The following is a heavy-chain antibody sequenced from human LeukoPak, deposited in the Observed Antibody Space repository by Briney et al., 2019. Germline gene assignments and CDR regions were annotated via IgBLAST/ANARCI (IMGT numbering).Heavy chain of an antibody. V-gene: IGHV3-30-3*01. CDR3: ASNPALLNY. D-gene: IGHD1-14*01. CDR2: ISYDGSNK. J-gene: IGHJ4*02. CDR1: GFTFSSYA. Sequence: GRSLRLSCAASGFTFSSYAMHRVRQAPGKGLEWVAVISYDGSNKYYADSVKGRFTISRDNSKNTLYLQMNSLRAEDTAVYYCASNPALLNYWGQGTLVAVSS.